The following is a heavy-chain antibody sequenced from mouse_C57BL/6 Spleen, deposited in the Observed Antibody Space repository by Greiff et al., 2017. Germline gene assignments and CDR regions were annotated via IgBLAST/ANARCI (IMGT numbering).Heavy chain of an antibody. CDR1: GYSITSGYY. CDR3: ARDHSNLAWFAY. CDR2: ISYDGSN. D-gene: IGHD2-5*01. Sequence: ESGPGLVKPSQSLSLTCSVTGYSITSGYYWNWIRQFPGNKLEWMGYISYDGSNNYNPSLKNRISITRDTSKNQFFLKLNSETTEDTATYYCARDHSNLAWFAYWGQGTLVTVSA. J-gene: IGHJ3*01. V-gene: IGHV3-6*01.